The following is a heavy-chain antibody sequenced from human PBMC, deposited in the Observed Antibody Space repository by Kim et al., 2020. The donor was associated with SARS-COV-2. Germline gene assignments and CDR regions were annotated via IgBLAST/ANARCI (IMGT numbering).Heavy chain of an antibody. D-gene: IGHD3-9*01. CDR3: GKHIDKILTAHIVN. V-gene: IGHV3-9*01. CDR1: GFTFNDYA. Sequence: GGSLRLSCSASGFTFNDYAMHWVRQAPGKGLEWVTGLYWNGGGIVYADSVRGRFSVSRDNAENSVYLQMHSLRVEDTAIYYCGKHIDKILTAHIVNWGQG. CDR2: LYWNGGGI. J-gene: IGHJ1*01.